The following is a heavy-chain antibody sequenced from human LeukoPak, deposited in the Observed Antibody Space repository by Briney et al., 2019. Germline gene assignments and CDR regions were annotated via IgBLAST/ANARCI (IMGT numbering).Heavy chain of an antibody. CDR1: GFTFSSYA. D-gene: IGHD1-14*01. Sequence: PGGSLRLSCAASGFTFSSYAMHWVRQAPGKWLEWVAVISYDGSNKYYADSVKGRFTISRDNSKNTLYLQMNSLRAEDTAVYYCARTPLRRPDAFDIWGQGTMVTVSS. V-gene: IGHV3-30*04. J-gene: IGHJ3*02. CDR3: ARTPLRRPDAFDI. CDR2: ISYDGSNK.